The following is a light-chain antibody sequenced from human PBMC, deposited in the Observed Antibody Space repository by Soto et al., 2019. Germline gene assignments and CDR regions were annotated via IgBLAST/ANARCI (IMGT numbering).Light chain of an antibody. J-gene: IGLJ2*01. CDR2: DVS. V-gene: IGLV2-11*01. Sequence: QSALTQPRSVSGSPGHSVTNSCTVNNSDVGTYKYVPWYQHYPGKAPTGLIYDVSKRPSGVPDRFSGSKSGNTASLTISGLQAEDEGDYYCCSYPQRHVEFGGWTKLTVL. CDR3: CSYPQRHVE. CDR1: NSDVGTYKY.